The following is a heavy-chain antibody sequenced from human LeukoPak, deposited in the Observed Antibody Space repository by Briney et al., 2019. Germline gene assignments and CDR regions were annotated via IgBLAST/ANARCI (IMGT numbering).Heavy chain of an antibody. J-gene: IGHJ6*03. CDR3: ARDVEGAVVVPAAPGPYYYYYYMDV. D-gene: IGHD2-2*01. Sequence: SETLSLTCTVSGGSISSYYWSWIRQPPGKGLEWIGYIYYSGSTNYNPSLKSRVTMSVDTSKNQFSLKLSSVTAADTAVYYCARDVEGAVVVPAAPGPYYYYYYMDVWGKGATVTVSS. CDR2: IYYSGST. CDR1: GGSISSYY. V-gene: IGHV4-59*12.